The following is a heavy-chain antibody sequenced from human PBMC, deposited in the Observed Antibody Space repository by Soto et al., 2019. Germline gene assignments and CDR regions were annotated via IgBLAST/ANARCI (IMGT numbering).Heavy chain of an antibody. V-gene: IGHV4-31*03. CDR1: GGSISSGGYY. CDR2: IYYSGST. J-gene: IGHJ4*02. D-gene: IGHD2-2*03. CDR3: ARTGERWILGYYFDY. Sequence: QVQLQESGPGLVKPSQTLSLTCTVSGGSISSGGYYWSWIRQHPGKGLEWIGYIYYSGSTYYNPSLKSRVTISVDTSKNQFSLKLSSVTAADTAAYYCARTGERWILGYYFDYWGQGTLVTVSS.